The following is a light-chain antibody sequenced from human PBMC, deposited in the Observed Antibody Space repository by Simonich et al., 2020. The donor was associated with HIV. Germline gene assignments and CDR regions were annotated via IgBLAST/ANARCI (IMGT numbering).Light chain of an antibody. V-gene: IGKV3-15*01. J-gene: IGKJ4*01. CDR3: QQRSNWLT. Sequence: EILMTQSPATLSVSPGERATLSCRASQSLSSNLAWYQQKPGQAPRLLIYGASTRATGIPARVSGSGSGTEFTLTISSLQSEDFAVYYCQQRSNWLTFGGGTKVEIK. CDR2: GAS. CDR1: QSLSSN.